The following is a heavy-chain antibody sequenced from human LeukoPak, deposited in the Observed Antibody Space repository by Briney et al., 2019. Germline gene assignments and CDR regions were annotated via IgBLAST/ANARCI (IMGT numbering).Heavy chain of an antibody. CDR1: GDSISSSSSY. J-gene: IGHJ4*02. CDR3: ARDGAGYCSSTSCRAGVDY. D-gene: IGHD2-2*01. CDR2: IYYSGNT. V-gene: IGHV4-39*02. Sequence: SETLSLTCTVSGDSISSSSSYWGWIRQPPGKGLEWIGSIYYSGNTYYNTSLKSRVTISVDTSKNQFSLKLSSVTAADTAVYFCARDGAGYCSSTSCRAGVDYWGQGTLVTVSS.